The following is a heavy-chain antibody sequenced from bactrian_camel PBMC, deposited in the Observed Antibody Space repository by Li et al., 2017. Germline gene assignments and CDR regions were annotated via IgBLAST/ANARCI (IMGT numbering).Heavy chain of an antibody. Sequence: HVQLVESGGGLVQPGEGLKLSCAAARLARGYDCVGWFRQAPGKQREAVAGISIPDGTTYYADSVKGRFTISRDNAQNTVYLQMNRLKPEDTAVYYCAADMGPMGRGRVCSSYLYEYNYWGQGTQVTVS. CDR2: ISIPDGTT. V-gene: IGHV3S61*01. CDR3: AADMGPMGRGRVCSSYLYEYNY. CDR1: RLARGYDC. D-gene: IGHD3*01. J-gene: IGHJ4*01.